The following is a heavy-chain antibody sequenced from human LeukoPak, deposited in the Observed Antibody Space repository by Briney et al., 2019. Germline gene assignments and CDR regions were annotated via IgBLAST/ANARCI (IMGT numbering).Heavy chain of an antibody. CDR1: GGSIRSYY. CDR2: IHYSGST. Sequence: PSETLSLTCSVSGGSIRSYYWSWIRQPPGKGPEWIGYIHYSGSTNYNPSLKSRVTISVDTSKNQFSLKLSSMTAADTAVYYCARDQTSKGDAFDIWGQGTMVTVSS. J-gene: IGHJ3*02. V-gene: IGHV4-59*01. CDR3: ARDQTSKGDAFDI.